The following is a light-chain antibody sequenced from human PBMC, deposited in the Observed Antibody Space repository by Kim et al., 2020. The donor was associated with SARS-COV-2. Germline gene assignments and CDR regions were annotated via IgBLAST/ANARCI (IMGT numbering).Light chain of an antibody. CDR3: QAWDSGTVV. CDR2: QDD. CDR1: GDRY. V-gene: IGLV3-1*01. Sequence: GDRYASWYQQKPGQSPVLVIYQDDKRPSGIPERFSGSNSGSPATLTISGTQAMDEADYYCQAWDSGTVVFGGGTQLTVL. J-gene: IGLJ2*01.